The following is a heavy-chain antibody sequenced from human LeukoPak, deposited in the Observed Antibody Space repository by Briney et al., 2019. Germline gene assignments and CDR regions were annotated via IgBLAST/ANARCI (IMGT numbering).Heavy chain of an antibody. J-gene: IGHJ4*02. CDR2: IIPIFGTA. CDR1: GGTFSSYA. V-gene: IGHV1-69*13. Sequence: SVKVSCKASGGTFSSYAISWVRQAPGQGLEWMGGIIPIFGTANYAQKFQGRVTITADESTSTAYMELSSLRSEDTAVYYCARGPSYYDSSGYYYYWGQGTLVTVSS. D-gene: IGHD3-22*01. CDR3: ARGPSYYDSSGYYYY.